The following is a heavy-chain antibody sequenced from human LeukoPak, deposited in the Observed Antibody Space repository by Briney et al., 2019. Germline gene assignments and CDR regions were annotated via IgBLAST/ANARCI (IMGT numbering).Heavy chain of an antibody. V-gene: IGHV1-69*04. CDR2: IIPILGIA. J-gene: IGHJ4*02. CDR1: GGTFSSYA. CDR3: ARACMYYYDSSGYSDY. D-gene: IGHD3-22*01. Sequence: SVKVSCKASGGTFSSYAISWVRQAPGQGLEWMGRIIPILGIANYAQKFQGRVTITADKSTSTAYMELSSLRSEDTAVYYCARACMYYYDSSGYSDYWGQGTLVTVSS.